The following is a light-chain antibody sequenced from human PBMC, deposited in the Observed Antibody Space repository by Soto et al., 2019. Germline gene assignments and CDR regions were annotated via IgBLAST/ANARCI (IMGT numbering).Light chain of an antibody. J-gene: IGKJ2*01. CDR1: QSISSY. CDR2: AAS. Sequence: DIQMTRSPSSLSASIGDRVTIACRASQSISSYLNWYQQKPGKAPKLLIHAASSLQSGVPSRFSGSGSGTDFTLTISSLQAEDFAVYYCQQSYSAPVTFGPGTNLDI. V-gene: IGKV1-39*01. CDR3: QQSYSAPVT.